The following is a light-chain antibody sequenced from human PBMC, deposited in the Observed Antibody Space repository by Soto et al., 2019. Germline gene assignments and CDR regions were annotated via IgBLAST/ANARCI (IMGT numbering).Light chain of an antibody. Sequence: DIVMTQSPDSLAVSLGESATITCTSSQNLLYSSNNKDYLAWYQQKPGQPPTVLIYWASTRESGVPDRFSGSGSATDFTLTINSLQAEDVAVYFCQQFYTSPYTFGQGTKLEIK. J-gene: IGKJ2*01. CDR2: WAS. V-gene: IGKV4-1*01. CDR1: QNLLYSSNNKDY. CDR3: QQFYTSPYT.